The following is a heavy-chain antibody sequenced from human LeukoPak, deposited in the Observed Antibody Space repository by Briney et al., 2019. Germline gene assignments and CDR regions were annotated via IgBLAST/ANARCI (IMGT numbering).Heavy chain of an antibody. V-gene: IGHV3-49*04. Sequence: GGSLRLSCAASGFTFSDHYMDWVRQAPGKGLEWVGFIRSKAYGGTTEYAASVKGRFTISRDDSKSIAYLQMNSLKTEDTAVYYCTRGRKYGQGYFDLWGRGTLVTVSS. J-gene: IGHJ2*01. CDR1: GFTFSDHY. CDR2: IRSKAYGGTT. D-gene: IGHD4-17*01. CDR3: TRGRKYGQGYFDL.